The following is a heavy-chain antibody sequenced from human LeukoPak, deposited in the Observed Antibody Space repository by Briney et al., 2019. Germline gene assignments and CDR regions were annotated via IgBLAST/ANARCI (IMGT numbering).Heavy chain of an antibody. CDR3: TSRLTPFYYYDSSVSDAFES. D-gene: IGHD3-22*01. CDR2: IRSKANSYAT. CDR1: GFPFSGSA. J-gene: IGHJ3*02. V-gene: IGHV3-73*01. Sequence: GGSLRLSCAASGFPFSGSAIHWVRQASGIGLEWLGRIRSKANSYATAYAASVNGRFTISRDDSKNTAYLQMNSLKTEDTAVYYCTSRLTPFYYYDSSVSDAFESWGQGTMVTVSS.